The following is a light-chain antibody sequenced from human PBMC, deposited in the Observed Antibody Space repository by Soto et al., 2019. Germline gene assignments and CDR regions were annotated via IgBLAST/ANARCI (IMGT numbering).Light chain of an antibody. J-gene: IGKJ2*01. V-gene: IGKV1-39*01. CDR1: QCISTY. CDR3: QQSYSTPYT. Sequence: DIQMTQSPSSLSASVGDRVTITCRASQCISTYLVWYQQRPGRAPKLLIYDASSLLSGVPSRFSGSGSGTDFTLTISSLQPEDFATYYCQQSYSTPYTFGQGTKLETK. CDR2: DAS.